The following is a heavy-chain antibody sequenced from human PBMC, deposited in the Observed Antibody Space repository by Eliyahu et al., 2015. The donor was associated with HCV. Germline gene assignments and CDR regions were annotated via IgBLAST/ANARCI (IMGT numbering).Heavy chain of an antibody. V-gene: IGHV3-23*04. CDR1: GFTFSNYA. Sequence: EVQVVESGGGLVQPGGSLXLSCAAXGFTFSNYAMNWVRXAXGKGLEWVSVMSGSGSYXHYADSVKGRFTISRDNSKNTLYLQMNSLRAEDTAVYYCAKERDGMDVWGQGTTVTVSS. CDR2: MSGSGSYX. J-gene: IGHJ6*02. CDR3: AKERDGMDV.